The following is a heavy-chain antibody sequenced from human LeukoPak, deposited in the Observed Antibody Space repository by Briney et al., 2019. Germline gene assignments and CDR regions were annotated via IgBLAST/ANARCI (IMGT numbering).Heavy chain of an antibody. V-gene: IGHV3-74*01. Sequence: GGALRLSCAASGVTFSTYWMHWVRQAPGKGLVWVSRIDGEGSVTKYTDSVKGRFTISRDNAKNTVYLQMNSLRAEDTAVYYCTTGGSYFFDYWGQGTLVTVSS. CDR3: TTGGSYFFDY. J-gene: IGHJ4*02. CDR2: IDGEGSVT. D-gene: IGHD1-1*01. CDR1: GVTFSTYW.